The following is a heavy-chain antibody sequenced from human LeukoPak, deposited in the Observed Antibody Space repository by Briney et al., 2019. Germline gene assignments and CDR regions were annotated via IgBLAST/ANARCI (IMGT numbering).Heavy chain of an antibody. Sequence: PSETLSLNCAVSGYSISSSYYWGWIRQPPREGLEWIGSISRSGTTSYNPSLRSRVTISVDTSKNQFSLKLSSVTATDAAVYYCASPGKYDNSPIDYWGPGTLVTVSS. CDR1: GYSISSSYY. J-gene: IGHJ4*02. V-gene: IGHV4-38-2*01. CDR2: ISRSGTT. CDR3: ASPGKYDNSPIDY. D-gene: IGHD1-1*01.